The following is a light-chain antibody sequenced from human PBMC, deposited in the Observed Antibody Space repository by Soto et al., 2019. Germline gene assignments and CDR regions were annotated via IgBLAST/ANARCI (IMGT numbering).Light chain of an antibody. CDR2: TSG. V-gene: IGKV1-39*01. CDR1: QRITTY. J-gene: IGKJ2*01. Sequence: IQMTQSPSSLSASVGDRVTITCRASQRITTYLNWYQQKPGEAPKLLISTSGTLQRGVPSRFSGSGSGPDFSLTITALRPEDVATYFCQQTYSTPYTFGQGTKLEIK. CDR3: QQTYSTPYT.